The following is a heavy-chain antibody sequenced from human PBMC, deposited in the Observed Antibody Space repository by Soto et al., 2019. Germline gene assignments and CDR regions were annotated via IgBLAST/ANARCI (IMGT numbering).Heavy chain of an antibody. D-gene: IGHD3-10*01. Sequence: SETLSLTCAVSGGSISSGGYSWSWIRQPPGKGLEWIGYIYHSGSTYYNPSLKSRVTISVDRSKNQFSLKLSSVTAADTAVYYCARDRFGELTYWFDPWGQGTLVTVSS. V-gene: IGHV4-30-2*01. CDR1: GGSISSGGYS. CDR3: ARDRFGELTYWFDP. J-gene: IGHJ5*02. CDR2: IYHSGST.